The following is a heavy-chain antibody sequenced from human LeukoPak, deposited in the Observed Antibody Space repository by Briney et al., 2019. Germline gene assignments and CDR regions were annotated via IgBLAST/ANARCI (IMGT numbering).Heavy chain of an antibody. CDR2: IHPGNSDT. V-gene: IGHV5-51*01. J-gene: IGHJ4*02. CDR1: GYSFTSYW. D-gene: IGHD6-19*01. CDR3: ARRRAVAGTYYFDY. Sequence: GESLKIPCKGSGYSFTSYWIAWVRQMPGKGLEWMGIIHPGNSDTRYSPSFQGQVTISADKSISTAYLQWSSLKASDIAMYYCARRRAVAGTYYFDYWGQGTLVTVSS.